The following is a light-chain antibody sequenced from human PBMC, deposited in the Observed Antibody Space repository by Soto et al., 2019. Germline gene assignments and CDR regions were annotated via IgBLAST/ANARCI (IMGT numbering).Light chain of an antibody. CDR2: DAS. V-gene: IGKV3-11*01. CDR1: QSVSSY. J-gene: IGKJ4*01. CDR3: QQRSAWPST. Sequence: EIVLTQSPATLSLSPGERATLSCRASQSVSSYLAWYQQKPGQAPRLLIYDASNRATGIPARFSGSGSGTDFTLTISSLEPDDFAVYYCQQRSAWPSTCGGGTKVQIK.